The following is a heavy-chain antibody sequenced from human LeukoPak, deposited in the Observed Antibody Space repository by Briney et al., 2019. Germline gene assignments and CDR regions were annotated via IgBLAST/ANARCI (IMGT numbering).Heavy chain of an antibody. Sequence: GGSLRLSCAASGITFSNYAMSWVRQAPGKGLEWVSAIGGSGGSTYYAVSVKGRFTISRDNSKNTLYLQMNSLRAEDTAVYRCAKDGDNVWGTYRLNYWGQGTLVTVSS. CDR3: AKDGDNVWGTYRLNY. D-gene: IGHD3-16*02. CDR2: IGGSGGST. J-gene: IGHJ4*02. CDR1: GITFSNYA. V-gene: IGHV3-23*01.